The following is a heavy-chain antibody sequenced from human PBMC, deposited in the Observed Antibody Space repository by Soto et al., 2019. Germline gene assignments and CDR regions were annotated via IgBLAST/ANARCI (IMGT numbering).Heavy chain of an antibody. J-gene: IGHJ5*02. Sequence: QVQLVQSGAEVKKPGASVKVSCKASGYTFTSYGISWVRQAPGQGLEWMGWISAYNGNTNYAQKLQSRVTMTTDTSTSTAYMELRSLGSDDTAVYYCARNFQYSSSWYAFGWFDPWGQGTLVTVSS. D-gene: IGHD6-13*01. V-gene: IGHV1-18*01. CDR3: ARNFQYSSSWYAFGWFDP. CDR1: GYTFTSYG. CDR2: ISAYNGNT.